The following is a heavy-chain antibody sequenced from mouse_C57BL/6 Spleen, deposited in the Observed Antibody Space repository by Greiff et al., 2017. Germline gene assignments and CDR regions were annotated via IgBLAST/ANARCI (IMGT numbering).Heavy chain of an antibody. V-gene: IGHV6-6*01. D-gene: IGHD2-3*01. CDR3: TRRNDGYYAWFAY. Sequence: EVQGVESGGGLVQPGGSMKLSCAASGFTFSDAWMDWVRQSPEKGLEWVAEIRNKANNHATYYAESVKGRFTISRDDSKSSVYLQMNSLRAEDTGIYYCTRRNDGYYAWFAYWGQGTLVTVSA. CDR1: GFTFSDAW. CDR2: IRNKANNHAT. J-gene: IGHJ3*01.